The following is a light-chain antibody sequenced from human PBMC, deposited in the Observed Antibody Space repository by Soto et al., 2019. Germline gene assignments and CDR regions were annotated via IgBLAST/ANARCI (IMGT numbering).Light chain of an antibody. J-gene: IGLJ1*01. CDR1: SSDVGGYNY. CDR2: DVT. CDR3: SSYTTSNTRQIV. Sequence: QSVLTQPASVSVSPGQSITISCTGTSSDVGGYNYVSWYQHHPGKAPKLIIYDVTNRPSGVSTPFSGSKSGNTASLTISGLQPEDEADYYCSSYTTSNTRQIVFGTGTKVTVL. V-gene: IGLV2-14*03.